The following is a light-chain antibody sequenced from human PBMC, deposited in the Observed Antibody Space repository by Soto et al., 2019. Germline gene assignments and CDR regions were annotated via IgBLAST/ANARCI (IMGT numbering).Light chain of an antibody. CDR1: SSDVGGYNY. J-gene: IGLJ2*01. CDR3: SSYTSSSTLVV. Sequence: QSALTQPASVSGSPGQSITISCTGTSSDVGGYNYVSWYQQHPGKAPKRMIYEVSNRPSGVSNRFSGSKSGNTASLTISGLQAEDEADYYCSSYTSSSTLVVFGGATKVTVL. V-gene: IGLV2-14*01. CDR2: EVS.